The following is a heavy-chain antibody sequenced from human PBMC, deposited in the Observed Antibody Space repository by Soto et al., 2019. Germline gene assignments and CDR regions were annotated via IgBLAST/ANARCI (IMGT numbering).Heavy chain of an antibody. D-gene: IGHD3-16*01. CDR1: SYTFTYNA. CDR3: ATSSPGGVGQYVDAFDL. Sequence: QVHLVQSGAEVKKPGASVKVSCKASSYTFTYNAINXVRQAPGQGLEWMGWIGANSGSTNYAQNFQGRVTXXXXXXXXXXXXXXXXXXXXXAAIYYCATSSPGGVGQYVDAFDLWGQGTLVTVSS. V-gene: IGHV1-18*01. CDR2: IGANSGST. J-gene: IGHJ3*01.